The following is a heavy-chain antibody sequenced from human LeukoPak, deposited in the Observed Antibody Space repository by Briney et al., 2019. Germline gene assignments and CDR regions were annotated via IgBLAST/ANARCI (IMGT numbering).Heavy chain of an antibody. J-gene: IGHJ4*02. Sequence: PGGSLRLSCAASGFTFSSYAMSWVRQAPGKGPEWVAAISSDGSKKDYADSVKGRFSISRDKSKNTLYLQMNSLRPEDTAVYYCATEYDNLDDYFDYWGQGTLVIVSS. CDR1: GFTFSSYA. V-gene: IGHV3-30*03. CDR2: ISSDGSKK. D-gene: IGHD1-1*01. CDR3: ATEYDNLDDYFDY.